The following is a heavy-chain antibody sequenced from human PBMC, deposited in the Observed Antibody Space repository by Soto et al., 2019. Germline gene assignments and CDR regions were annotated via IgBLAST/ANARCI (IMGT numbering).Heavy chain of an antibody. J-gene: IGHJ4*02. CDR2: ISAYNGNT. CDR3: AGHSLSYWYGGYFDY. CDR1: GYTFTSYG. Sequence: QVQLVQSGAEVKKPGASVKVSCKASGYTFTSYGISWVRQAPGQGLEWMGWISAYNGNTNYAQKLQGRVTMTTDTSTSTAYMELRSLRSADPAVYYCAGHSLSYWYGGYFDYWGQGTLVTVSS. D-gene: IGHD6-13*01. V-gene: IGHV1-18*01.